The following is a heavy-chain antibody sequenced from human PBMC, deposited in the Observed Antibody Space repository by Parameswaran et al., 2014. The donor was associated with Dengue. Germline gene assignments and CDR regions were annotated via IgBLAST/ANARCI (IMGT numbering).Heavy chain of an antibody. CDR3: ASLPPYSSSLWAPYYYGMDV. Sequence: VRQAPGKGLEWVSYISRSSNYTNYADSVKGRFAISRDNAKNSLYLQMNSLRADDTAVYYCASLPPYSSSLWAPYYYGMDVW. V-gene: IGHV3-11*03. J-gene: IGHJ6*01. D-gene: IGHD6-6*01. CDR2: ISRSSNYT.